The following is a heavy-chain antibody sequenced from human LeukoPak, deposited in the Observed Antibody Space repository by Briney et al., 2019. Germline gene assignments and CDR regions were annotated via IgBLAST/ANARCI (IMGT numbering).Heavy chain of an antibody. J-gene: IGHJ5*02. V-gene: IGHV4-30-4*01. CDR2: IYYSGST. D-gene: IGHD6-6*01. CDR3: ARAWSIAAPHLLYWFDP. CDR1: GGSISSGDYY. Sequence: PSQTLSLTCTVSGGSISSGDYYWSWIRQPPGKGLEWIGYIYYSGSTNYNPSLKSRVTISVDTSKNQFSLKLSSVTAADTAVYYCARAWSIAAPHLLYWFDPWGQGTLVTVSS.